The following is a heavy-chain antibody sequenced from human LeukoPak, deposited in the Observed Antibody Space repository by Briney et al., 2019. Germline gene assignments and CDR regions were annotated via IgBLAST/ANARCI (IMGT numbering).Heavy chain of an antibody. CDR3: AITVDCRAATDCYSYFHH. D-gene: IGHD2-21*02. CDR1: GFSFRSYF. CDR2: INSDGTYT. Sequence: GGSLRLSCAASGFSFRSYFMHWVRQAPGKGLVWVSRINSDGTYTEYEDSVKGRFTISRDNAKDTLYLQVNSLRAEDTAVYYCAITVDCRAATDCYSYFHHWGQGTLVTVAS. V-gene: IGHV3-74*03. J-gene: IGHJ1*01.